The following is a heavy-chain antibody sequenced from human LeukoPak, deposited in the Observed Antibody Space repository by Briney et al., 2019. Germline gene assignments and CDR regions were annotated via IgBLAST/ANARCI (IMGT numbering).Heavy chain of an antibody. CDR1: GFTFSSYE. CDR2: ISSSGSTV. V-gene: IGHV3-48*03. Sequence: GGSLRLSCAASGFTFSSYEMNWVRQAPGKGLEWVSYISSSGSTVYYADSVKGRFTISRDNAKNSLYLQMNSLRVEDTAVYYCARSPGRIWSTYYSGSSGYLDYWGQGTLVTVSS. CDR3: ARSPGRIWSTYYSGSSGYLDY. J-gene: IGHJ4*02. D-gene: IGHD3-22*01.